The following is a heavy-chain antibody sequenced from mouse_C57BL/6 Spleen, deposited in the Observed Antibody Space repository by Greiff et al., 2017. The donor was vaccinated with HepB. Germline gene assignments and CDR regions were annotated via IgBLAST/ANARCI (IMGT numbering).Heavy chain of an antibody. J-gene: IGHJ1*03. V-gene: IGHV1-82*01. CDR1: VYSFSSSW. CDR3: AREGTTVVATNFDV. CDR2: IYPGDGNT. D-gene: IGHD1-1*01. Sequence: VQLQQSGPELVKPGASVTISCKASVYSFSSSWLNWVMLRPGTGLAWIGRIYPGDGNTNYNGKFKGKATLTADKSSSTAYMQLSSLTSEDSAVYFCAREGTTVVATNFDVWGTGTTVTVSS.